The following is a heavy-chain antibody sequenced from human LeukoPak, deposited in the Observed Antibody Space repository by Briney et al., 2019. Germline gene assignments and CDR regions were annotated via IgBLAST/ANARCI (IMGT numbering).Heavy chain of an antibody. V-gene: IGHV6-1*01. D-gene: IGHD3-10*01. Sequence: LQTLSLTCAISGDSVSSNSAAWNWIRQSPSRGLEWLGRTYYRSKWNNDYAESVKSRITINPDTSKNQFSLKLSSVTAADTAVYYCARRVPGNKLWFGESKGAFDIWGQGTMVTVSS. J-gene: IGHJ3*02. CDR2: TYYRSKWNN. CDR1: GDSVSSNSAA. CDR3: ARRVPGNKLWFGESKGAFDI.